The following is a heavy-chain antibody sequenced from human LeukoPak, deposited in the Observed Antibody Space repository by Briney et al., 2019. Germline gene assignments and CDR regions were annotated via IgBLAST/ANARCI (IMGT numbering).Heavy chain of an antibody. Sequence: SGTLSPTCTVSGGSISSSSYYWGWIRQPPGKGLEWIGSIYYSGSTYYNPSLKSRVTISVDTSKNQFSLKLSSVTAADTAVYYCARPYGDNYYGMDVWGQGTTVTVSS. CDR2: IYYSGST. CDR1: GGSISSSSYY. J-gene: IGHJ6*02. V-gene: IGHV4-39*01. D-gene: IGHD4-17*01. CDR3: ARPYGDNYYGMDV.